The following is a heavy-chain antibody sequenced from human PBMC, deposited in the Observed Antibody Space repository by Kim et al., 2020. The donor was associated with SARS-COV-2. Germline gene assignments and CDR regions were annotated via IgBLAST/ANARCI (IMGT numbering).Heavy chain of an antibody. D-gene: IGHD6-19*01. CDR3: AREPVAADY. CDR2: SYT. V-gene: IGHV5-10-1*01. J-gene: IGHJ4*02. Sequence: SYTNYSPSFQGHVTISADKSISTAYLQWSSLKASDTAMYYCAREPVAADYWGQGTLVTVSS.